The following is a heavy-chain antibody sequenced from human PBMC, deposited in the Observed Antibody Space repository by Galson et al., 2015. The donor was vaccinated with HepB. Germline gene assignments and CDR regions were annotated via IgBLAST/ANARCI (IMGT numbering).Heavy chain of an antibody. Sequence: SVKVSCKASGYTFTSFAINWVRQAPGHGLEWMGRINTNTGNPTYAQGFTGRCVFSLDTSVSMAYLQISSLKAEDTAVYYCARDDVYGYAFDYWGQGTLVTVSS. CDR3: ARDDVYGYAFDY. V-gene: IGHV7-4-1*04. CDR2: INTNTGNP. D-gene: IGHD5-18*01. J-gene: IGHJ4*02. CDR1: GYTFTSFA.